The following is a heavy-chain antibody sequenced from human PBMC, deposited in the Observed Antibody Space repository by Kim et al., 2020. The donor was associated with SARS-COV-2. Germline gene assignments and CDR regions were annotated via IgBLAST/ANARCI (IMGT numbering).Heavy chain of an antibody. J-gene: IGHJ6*02. D-gene: IGHD3-3*01. CDR2: ISYDGSNK. CDR3: AREVSGYDFWSGYYTGASMDG. V-gene: IGHV3-30-3*01. CDR1: GFTFSSYA. Sequence: GGSLRLSCAASGFTFSSYAMHWVRQAPGKGLEWVAVISYDGSNKYYADSVKGRFTISRDNSKNTLYLQMNSLRAEDTAVYYCAREVSGYDFWSGYYTGASMDGWGQGTTVTVSS.